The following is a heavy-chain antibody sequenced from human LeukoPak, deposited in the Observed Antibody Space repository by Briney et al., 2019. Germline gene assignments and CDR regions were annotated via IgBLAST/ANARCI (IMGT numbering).Heavy chain of an antibody. Sequence: GGSLRLSCAASGFTFSSYAMHWVRQAPGKGLEYVSAISSNGGSTYYANSVKGRFTISRDNSKNTLYLQMGSLRAEDMAVYYCARGLVVAAGTGFDYWGQGTLVTVSS. CDR2: ISSNGGST. D-gene: IGHD6-13*01. CDR1: GFTFSSYA. CDR3: ARGLVVAAGTGFDY. V-gene: IGHV3-64*01. J-gene: IGHJ4*02.